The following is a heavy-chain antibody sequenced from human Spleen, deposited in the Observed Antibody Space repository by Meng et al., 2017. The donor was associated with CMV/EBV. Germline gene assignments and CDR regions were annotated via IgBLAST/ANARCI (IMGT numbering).Heavy chain of an antibody. D-gene: IGHD2-2*01. CDR2: IYYSGTT. CDR1: TTTSYY. J-gene: IGHJ2*01. CDR3: ASIGYCGATTCYYWYFDL. Sequence: TTTSYYWGCIRQPPGKGLEWIGSIYYSGTTYYNPSLKSRVTMSVDTSKNQLSLKLSSVTAADTAVYYCASIGYCGATTCYYWYFDLWGRGTLVTVSS. V-gene: IGHV4-39*07.